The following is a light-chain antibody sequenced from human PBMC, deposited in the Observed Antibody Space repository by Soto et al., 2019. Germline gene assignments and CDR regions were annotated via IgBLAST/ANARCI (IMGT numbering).Light chain of an antibody. CDR2: GAS. Sequence: EIVLTQSPGTLSLSPGERATLSCRASQSVSSNYLAWYQQKPGQAPRLLVYGASSRATGIPDRFSGSGSGTDFTLTISRLEPEDFAVYYCQQYGYTRYTFGQGTKLEIK. V-gene: IGKV3-20*01. CDR1: QSVSSNY. CDR3: QQYGYTRYT. J-gene: IGKJ2*01.